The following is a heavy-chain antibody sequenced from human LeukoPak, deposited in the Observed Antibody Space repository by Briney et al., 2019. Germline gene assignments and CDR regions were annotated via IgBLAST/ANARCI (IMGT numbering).Heavy chain of an antibody. V-gene: IGHV1-69*13. CDR3: ARVLVFGVVIGWFDP. Sequence: SVKVSCKASGGTFSSYAISWVRQAPGQGLEWMGGIIPIFGTANYAQKFQGRVTITADESTSTAYMELSSLRSEDTAVCYCARVLVFGVVIGWFDPWGQGTLVTVSS. J-gene: IGHJ5*02. CDR1: GGTFSSYA. D-gene: IGHD3-3*01. CDR2: IIPIFGTA.